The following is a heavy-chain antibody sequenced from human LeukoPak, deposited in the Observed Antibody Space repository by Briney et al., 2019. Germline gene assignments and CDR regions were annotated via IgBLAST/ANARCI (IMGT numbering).Heavy chain of an antibody. CDR1: GGSFSGSY. J-gene: IGHJ4*02. D-gene: IGHD3-10*01. CDR2: INHSGST. Sequence: SEALSLTCAVYGGSFSGSYSSWIRQPPGKGLEWIGEINHSGSTNYNPSLKSRVTISVDTSKNQFSLKLSSVTAADTAVYYCARGYYYGSGSYYGYWGQGTLVTVSS. V-gene: IGHV4-34*01. CDR3: ARGYYYGSGSYYGY.